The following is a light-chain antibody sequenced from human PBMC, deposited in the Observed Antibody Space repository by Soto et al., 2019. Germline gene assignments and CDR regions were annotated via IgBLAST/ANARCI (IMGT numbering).Light chain of an antibody. V-gene: IGKV1-5*03. CDR2: KAS. Sequence: DIQMTQSPSTLSASVGDRVTITCRASQSISIWLAWYQQKPGKAPKILIYKASSLESGVPSRFSGSGSGTECTLTISSLQPDDFATYYCQQYSTYTPRTVGQGTKVEIK. J-gene: IGKJ1*01. CDR3: QQYSTYTPRT. CDR1: QSISIW.